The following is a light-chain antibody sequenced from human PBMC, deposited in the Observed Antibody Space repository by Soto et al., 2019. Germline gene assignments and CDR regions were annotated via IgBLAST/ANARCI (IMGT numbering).Light chain of an antibody. CDR1: QTIRSW. CDR2: KAS. V-gene: IGKV1-5*03. Sequence: DIQMTQSPSTLSGSVGDRVTITCRASQTIRSWLAWYQQKPGKAPKLLIYKASTLKSGVPSRFSGRGSGTEFTLTISSLQPDDFATYYCQHYNSYSDAFGQGTKVELK. CDR3: QHYNSYSDA. J-gene: IGKJ1*01.